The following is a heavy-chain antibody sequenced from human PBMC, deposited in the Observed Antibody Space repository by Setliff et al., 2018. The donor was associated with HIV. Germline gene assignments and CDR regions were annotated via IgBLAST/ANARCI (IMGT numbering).Heavy chain of an antibody. V-gene: IGHV1-8*03. CDR1: GYTFTNYD. CDR3: ARGVGEVYDFWSGYFYYMDV. Sequence: ASVKVSCKASGYTFTNYDINWVRQATGQGLEWMGWMNPNSGNTGYAQKFQGRVTITRNTSISTAYMELSSLRSEDTAVYYCARGVGEVYDFWSGYFYYMDVWGKGTTVTVSS. CDR2: MNPNSGNT. D-gene: IGHD3-3*01. J-gene: IGHJ6*03.